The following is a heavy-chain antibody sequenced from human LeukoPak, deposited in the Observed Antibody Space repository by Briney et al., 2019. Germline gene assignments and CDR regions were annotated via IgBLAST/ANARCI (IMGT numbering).Heavy chain of an antibody. D-gene: IGHD6-6*01. V-gene: IGHV3-9*01. CDR3: AKDSSSGYSSSPGVFYYFDY. J-gene: IGHJ4*02. CDR2: VSWNSGSI. CDR1: GFTFDDYA. Sequence: GGSLRLSCAASGFTFDDYAMHWVRQAPGKGLEWVSGVSWNSGSIGYADSVKGRFTISRDNAKNSLYLQMNSLRAEDTALYYCAKDSSSGYSSSPGVFYYFDYWGQGTLVTVSS.